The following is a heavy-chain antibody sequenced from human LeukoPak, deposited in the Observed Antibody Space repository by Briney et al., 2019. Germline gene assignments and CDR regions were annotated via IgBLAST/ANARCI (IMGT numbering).Heavy chain of an antibody. CDR2: MNPNSGNT. CDR1: GYTFTSYD. D-gene: IGHD3-16*01. V-gene: IGHV1-8*01. CDR3: ARGGELLGDNWFDP. J-gene: IGHJ5*02. Sequence: GASVKVSCKASGYTFTSYDINWVRQATGQGLEWMGWMNPNSGNTGYAQKFQGRATMTRNTSISTAYMELSSLRSEDTAVYYCARGGELLGDNWFDPWGQGTLVTVSS.